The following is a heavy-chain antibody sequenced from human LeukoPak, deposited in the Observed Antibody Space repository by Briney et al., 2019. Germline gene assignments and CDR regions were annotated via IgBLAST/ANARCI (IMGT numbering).Heavy chain of an antibody. D-gene: IGHD6-13*01. CDR2: IHYSGST. V-gene: IGHV4-61*05. Sequence: PSETLSLTCTVSGGSISSSSYYWGWIRQPPGKGLEWIGYIHYSGSTNCNPSLKSRATISVDTSKSQFSLKLSSVTAADTAIYYCARGYSSSWYYFDYWGQGTLVTVSS. CDR3: ARGYSSSWYYFDY. CDR1: GGSISSSSYY. J-gene: IGHJ4*02.